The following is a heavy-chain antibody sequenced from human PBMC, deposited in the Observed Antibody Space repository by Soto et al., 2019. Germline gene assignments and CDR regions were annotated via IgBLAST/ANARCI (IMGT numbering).Heavy chain of an antibody. D-gene: IGHD5-12*01. CDR2: IYYSGST. CDR3: VRVRDIVGTGRNAVAI. Sequence: PQTLSVRCTVSAGWPSSGAYHGSRLRQHPGKGLEWIGYIYYSGSTYYNPSLKSRVTISVDTSKNQLSLKLSSVTAAHTAVYYRVRVRDIVGTGRNAVAILGQWTMIT. CDR1: AGWPSSGAYH. J-gene: IGHJ3*02. V-gene: IGHV4-31*03.